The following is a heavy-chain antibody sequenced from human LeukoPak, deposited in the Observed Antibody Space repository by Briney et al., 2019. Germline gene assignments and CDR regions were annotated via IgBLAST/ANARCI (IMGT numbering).Heavy chain of an antibody. D-gene: IGHD2-15*01. J-gene: IGHJ4*02. CDR1: GFTFSSYA. Sequence: GGSLRLSCAASGFTFSSYAMSWVRQAPGKGLEWVSGISGSGDNTYYADSVKGRFTISRDNAKNSLYLQMNSLRAEDTAVYYCARETVGAAQYYFDYWGQGTLVTVSS. CDR3: ARETVGAAQYYFDY. V-gene: IGHV3-23*01. CDR2: ISGSGDNT.